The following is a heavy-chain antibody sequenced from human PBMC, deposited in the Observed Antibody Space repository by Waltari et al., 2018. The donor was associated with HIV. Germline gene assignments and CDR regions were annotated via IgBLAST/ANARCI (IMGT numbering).Heavy chain of an antibody. J-gene: IGHJ4*02. CDR1: GIGYIFTNVW. CDR2: IKSEVAGGTR. D-gene: IGHD2-15*01. V-gene: IGHV3-15*02. Sequence: HLAESGGALVKPGGSLRLSCEGSGIGYIFTNVWMTWVRQAPGKGLEWVGRIKSEVAGGTRDYATALKDRIRIARDDSKKTVFLDIDNLQIEDTGVYYCCDCDGGSWDYWGQGTPVSVSS. CDR3: CDCDGGSWDY.